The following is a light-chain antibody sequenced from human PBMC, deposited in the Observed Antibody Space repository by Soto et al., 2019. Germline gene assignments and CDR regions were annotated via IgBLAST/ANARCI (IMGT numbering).Light chain of an antibody. CDR2: DAS. CDR1: QNINTY. J-gene: IGKJ4*01. V-gene: IGKV3-11*01. Sequence: EIVLTQSPATLSLSLGERATLSCRASQNINTYLVWYQQKPGQAPRLLIYDASKRATGIPDRFSGSGSGTDSTLTISSLAPEDFALYYCQQRSTWPRAFGGGTKV. CDR3: QQRSTWPRA.